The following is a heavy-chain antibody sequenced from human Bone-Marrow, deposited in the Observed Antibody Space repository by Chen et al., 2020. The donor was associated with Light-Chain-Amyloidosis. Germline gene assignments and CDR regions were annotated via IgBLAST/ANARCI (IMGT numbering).Heavy chain of an antibody. V-gene: IGHV3-53*02. Sequence: EVQLVESGGGLVQPGGSLRLSCTVSGFSVCSNSMGWVRQAPGKGLGSVSVFCGGARTHYAESVKGRFTISRDCSKNTLFLQLNSLRDDDTALYYCATGPPHPKMLWPPNCYFDLWGRGTLVTVSS. D-gene: IGHD2-2*01. CDR2: FCGGART. J-gene: IGHJ2*01. CDR3: ATGPPHPKMLWPPNCYFDL. CDR1: GFSVCSNS.